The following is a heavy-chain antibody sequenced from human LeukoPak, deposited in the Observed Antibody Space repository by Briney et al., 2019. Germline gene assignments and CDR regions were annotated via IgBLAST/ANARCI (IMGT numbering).Heavy chain of an antibody. Sequence: GGSLRLSCAASGFTFSSYALTWVRQAPGKGLQWVSTISATGGSTYYADSVKGRFTISRDNSKNTLYLQMNSLRAEDTAVYYCAKRPTIAAAGTTFDYWGQGTLVTVSS. J-gene: IGHJ4*02. CDR1: GFTFSSYA. CDR2: ISATGGST. CDR3: AKRPTIAAAGTTFDY. V-gene: IGHV3-23*01. D-gene: IGHD6-13*01.